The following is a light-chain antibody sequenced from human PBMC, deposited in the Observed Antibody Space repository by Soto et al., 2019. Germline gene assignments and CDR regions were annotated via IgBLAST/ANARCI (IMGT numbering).Light chain of an antibody. CDR3: QQYSSYPLT. CDR1: QGIGND. J-gene: IGKJ4*01. CDR2: AAS. Sequence: DIQMTQSPSSLSASVGDRVTITCRASQGIGNDLGWYQQKPGKAPKRLIYAASSLQSGVPSRFSGSESGTEFTLTISSLQPEDFATYYCQQYSSYPLTFGGGTKVEVK. V-gene: IGKV1-17*01.